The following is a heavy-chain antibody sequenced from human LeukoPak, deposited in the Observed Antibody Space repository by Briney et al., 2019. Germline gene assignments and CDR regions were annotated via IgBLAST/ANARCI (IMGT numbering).Heavy chain of an antibody. V-gene: IGHV1-2*02. CDR1: GYTFTGYY. CDR2: INPNSDGT. Sequence: ASVKVSCKASGYTFTGYYMHWVRQALGQGLEWMGWINPNSDGTNYAQKFQGRVTMTRDTSISTAYMELSRLRSDDTAVYYCARDHEWLIPDYWGQGTLVTVSS. CDR3: ARDHEWLIPDY. J-gene: IGHJ4*02. D-gene: IGHD6-19*01.